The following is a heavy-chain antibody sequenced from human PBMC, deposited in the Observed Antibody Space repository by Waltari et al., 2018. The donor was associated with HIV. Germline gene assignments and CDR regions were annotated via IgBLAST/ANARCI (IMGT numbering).Heavy chain of an antibody. CDR1: GFTFSSYA. J-gene: IGHJ4*02. Sequence: QVQLVESGGGVVQPGRSLRLSCAASGFTFSSYAMPWVRPAPGKGLEWVAVISYDGSNKYYADSVKGRFTISRDNSKNTLYLQMNSLRAEDTAVYYCARGDTAMVRLDYWGQGTLVTVSS. CDR3: ARGDTAMVRLDY. V-gene: IGHV3-30*01. CDR2: ISYDGSNK. D-gene: IGHD5-18*01.